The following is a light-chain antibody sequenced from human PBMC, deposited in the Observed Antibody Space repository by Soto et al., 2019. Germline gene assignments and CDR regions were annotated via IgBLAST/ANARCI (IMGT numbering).Light chain of an antibody. Sequence: IQMTQSPSTLSASVGDRVTITCRASHNIERWMAWYQQKRGRAPSLLIFDATTLHSGVPSRFSGGGSGTEFPLTINGLQPDDFATYYCQQFAKSSTFGQGTTVEIK. CDR1: HNIERW. CDR3: QQFAKSST. V-gene: IGKV1-5*01. J-gene: IGKJ1*01. CDR2: DAT.